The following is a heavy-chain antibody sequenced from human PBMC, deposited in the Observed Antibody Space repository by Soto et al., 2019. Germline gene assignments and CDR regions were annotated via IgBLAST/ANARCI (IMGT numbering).Heavy chain of an antibody. CDR2: IYYSGST. J-gene: IGHJ5*02. V-gene: IGHV4-59*08. CDR1: GGSISSYY. D-gene: IGHD3-22*01. Sequence: SETLSLTCTVSGGSISSYYWSWIRQPPGKGLEWIGYIYYSGSTNYNPSLKSRVTISVGTSKNQFSLKLSSVTAADTAVYYCARAPTYYYYSSTNWFDPWGQGTLVTVSS. CDR3: ARAPTYYYYSSTNWFDP.